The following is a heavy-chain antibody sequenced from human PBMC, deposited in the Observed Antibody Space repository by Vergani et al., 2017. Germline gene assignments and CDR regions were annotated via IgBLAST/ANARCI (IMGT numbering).Heavy chain of an antibody. D-gene: IGHD6-19*01. CDR2: ISGSGGST. V-gene: IGHV3-23*01. Sequence: EVQLLESGGGLVQPGGSLRLSCAASGFTFSSYAMSWVRQAPGKGLEWVSAISGSGGSTYYADSVKGLFTISRDNSKNTLYLQMNSLRAEDTAVYYCAKWRVAVPGIDDYWGQGTLVTVSS. CDR3: AKWRVAVPGIDDY. CDR1: GFTFSSYA. J-gene: IGHJ4*02.